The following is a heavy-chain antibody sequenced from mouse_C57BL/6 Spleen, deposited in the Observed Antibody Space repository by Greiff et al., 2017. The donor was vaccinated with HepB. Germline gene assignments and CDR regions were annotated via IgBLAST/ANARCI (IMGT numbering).Heavy chain of an antibody. D-gene: IGHD1-1*02. V-gene: IGHV1-18*01. J-gene: IGHJ1*03. Sequence: EVHLVESGPELVKPGASVKIPCKASGYTFTDYNMDWVKQSHGKSLEWIGDINPNNGGTIYNQKFKGKATLTVDKSSSTAYMELRSLTSEDTAVYYCAVRGNYWYFDVWGTGTTVTVSS. CDR3: AVRGNYWYFDV. CDR2: INPNNGGT. CDR1: GYTFTDYN.